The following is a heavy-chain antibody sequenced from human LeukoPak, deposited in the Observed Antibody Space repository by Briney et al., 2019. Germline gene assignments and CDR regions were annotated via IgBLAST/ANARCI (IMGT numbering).Heavy chain of an antibody. CDR1: GFTFSSYW. CDR2: IKQDGSEK. CDR3: ARDVAAMAYYYYYYYMDV. D-gene: IGHD2-15*01. J-gene: IGHJ6*03. Sequence: GGSLRLSCAASGFTFSSYWMSWVRQAPGKGLEWVANIKQDGSEKYYVDSVKGRFTISRDNAKNSLYLQMNSLRAEDTAVYYCARDVAAMAYYYYYYYMDVWGKGTTVTVSS. V-gene: IGHV3-7*01.